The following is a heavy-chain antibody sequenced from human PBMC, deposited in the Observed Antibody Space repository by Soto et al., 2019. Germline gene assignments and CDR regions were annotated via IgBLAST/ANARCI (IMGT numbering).Heavy chain of an antibody. V-gene: IGHV3-74*01. CDR1: GFTFSSYW. J-gene: IGHJ5*02. CDR3: SSRPDGYNSRPWFDP. CDR2: INSDGSST. Sequence: GSLRLSCAASGFTFSSYWMHWVRQAPGKGLVWVSRINSDGSSTSYADSVKGRFTISRDNAKNTLYLQMNSLRAEDTAVYYCSSRPDGYNSRPWFDPCGQGTLVAVSS. D-gene: IGHD5-18*01.